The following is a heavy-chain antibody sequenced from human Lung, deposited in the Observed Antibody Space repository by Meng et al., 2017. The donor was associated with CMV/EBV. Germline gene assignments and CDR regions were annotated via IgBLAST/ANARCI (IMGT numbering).Heavy chain of an antibody. Sequence: QVQLAQSGAVVKHPGASVKIPCKTSGYTFIDYHILWVRQAPGQGLEWMGWISPYNGDTIYARDFQGWVTMTRDTSNRTLYMEVSRLRFDDTAVYYCARAIVKNGKRQFDYWGQGTLVTVSS. CDR2: ISPYNGDT. CDR3: ARAIVKNGKRQFDY. V-gene: IGHV1-2*04. D-gene: IGHD1-1*01. J-gene: IGHJ4*02. CDR1: GYTFIDYH.